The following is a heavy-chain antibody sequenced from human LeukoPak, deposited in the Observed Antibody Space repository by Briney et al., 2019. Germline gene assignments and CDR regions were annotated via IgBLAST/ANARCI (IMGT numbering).Heavy chain of an antibody. CDR1: GFSFSTYS. CDR2: IGSSPTYT. J-gene: IGHJ4*02. Sequence: GGSLRLSCAASGFSFSTYSMNWVRQAPGKGLEWVSSIGSSPTYTFYAASVKGRFTISRDNAKNSLFLQMNSLTAEDTAVYYCTSDPSDYWGQGTLVTVSS. V-gene: IGHV3-21*06. CDR3: TSDPSDY.